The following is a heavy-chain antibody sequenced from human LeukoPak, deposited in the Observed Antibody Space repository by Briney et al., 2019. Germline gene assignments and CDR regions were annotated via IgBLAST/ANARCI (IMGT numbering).Heavy chain of an antibody. CDR2: IYPSGST. V-gene: IGHV4-4*07. CDR3: AIGKSRYYMDV. CDR1: GGSISSYY. J-gene: IGHJ6*03. Sequence: SETLSLTCTVSGGSISSYYWRWIRQPAGKGLEWIGRIYPSGSTSYNPSLKSRVTMSLDTSKNQFSLNLSSVTAADTAVYHCAIGKSRYYMDVWGKATTVTVSS.